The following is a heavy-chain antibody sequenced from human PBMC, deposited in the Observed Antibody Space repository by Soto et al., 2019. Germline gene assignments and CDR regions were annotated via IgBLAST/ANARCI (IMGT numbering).Heavy chain of an antibody. V-gene: IGHV4-59*01. Sequence: SETLSLTCTVSGTSISSYYWSWIRQPPGKGLEWIANIHYSGTTNYNPSLASRVTLSVDTSKNQFSLKMTSVTAADRAMYFCARYNSYAIDYWRRRTLVTVSS. CDR3: ARYNSYAIDY. CDR2: IHYSGTT. D-gene: IGHD2-8*01. CDR1: GTSISSYY. J-gene: IGHJ4*02.